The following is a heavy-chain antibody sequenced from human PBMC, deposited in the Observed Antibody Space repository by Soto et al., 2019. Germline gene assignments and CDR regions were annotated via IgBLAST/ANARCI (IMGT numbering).Heavy chain of an antibody. Sequence: EVRLLESGGGLEQPGGSLRLSCTTSGFTFDNFAMSWVRQAPGRGLEWVSAISGGGGGRYYADSVKGRFIISRDNSKNTVYLQVNCLRMEDPAVYYCAKDVHYDSGGGLDYWGPGTLVTVSS. CDR3: AKDVHYDSGGGLDY. D-gene: IGHD3-22*01. CDR2: ISGGGGGR. CDR1: GFTFDNFA. J-gene: IGHJ4*02. V-gene: IGHV3-23*01.